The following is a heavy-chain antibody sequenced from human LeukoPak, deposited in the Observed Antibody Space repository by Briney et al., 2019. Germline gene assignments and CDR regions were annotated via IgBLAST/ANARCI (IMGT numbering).Heavy chain of an antibody. V-gene: IGHV4-39*07. CDR1: GGSISSSSYY. D-gene: IGHD3-10*01. Sequence: SETLSLTCTVSGGSISSSSYYWGWIRQPPGKGLEWIGSIYYSGSTYYNPSLKSRDTISVDTSKNQFSLKLSSVTAADTAVYYCARESVLLWFGELYCYMDVWGKGTTVTISS. J-gene: IGHJ6*03. CDR3: ARESVLLWFGELYCYMDV. CDR2: IYYSGST.